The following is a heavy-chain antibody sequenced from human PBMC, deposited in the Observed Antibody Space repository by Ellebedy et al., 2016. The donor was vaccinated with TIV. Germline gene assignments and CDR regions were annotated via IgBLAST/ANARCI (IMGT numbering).Heavy chain of an antibody. J-gene: IGHJ4*02. D-gene: IGHD5-12*01. CDR1: GGTFSSYA. V-gene: IGHV1-69*13. CDR2: IIGMFGTT. Sequence: SVKVSCKASGGTFSSYAISWVRQVPGQGLEWMGGIIGMFGTTSYAQKFLGRVSITADEFTSTAYMELSSLRFEDTAVYYCARHSGYQATSHLSHWGQGTLVTVSP. CDR3: ARHSGYQATSHLSH.